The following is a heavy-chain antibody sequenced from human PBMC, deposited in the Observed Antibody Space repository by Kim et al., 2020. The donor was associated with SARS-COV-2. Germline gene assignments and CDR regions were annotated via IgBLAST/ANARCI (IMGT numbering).Heavy chain of an antibody. J-gene: IGHJ4*02. D-gene: IGHD6-19*01. Sequence: GGSLRLSCAASGFTFSDYYMSWIRQAPGKGLEWVSFISSSSSYTYYADSVKGRFTISRDNAKNSLYLQMNSLRAEDTAVYYCARCESCGSGWYYRSYFDYWGRGTLVTVSS. CDR2: ISSSSSYT. CDR1: GFTFSDYY. CDR3: ARCESCGSGWYYRSYFDY. V-gene: IGHV3-11*03.